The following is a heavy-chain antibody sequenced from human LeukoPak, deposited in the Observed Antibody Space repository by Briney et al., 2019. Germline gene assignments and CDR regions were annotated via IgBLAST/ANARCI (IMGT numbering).Heavy chain of an antibody. D-gene: IGHD2-15*01. Sequence: GGSLRLSCAASGFTFSNYRMNWVRQAPGKGLEWVANIKQDGSEKYYVDSMKGRFTISRDNAKNSLFLQMNSLSAEDTAIYYCTTDTWYSAGHWGQGTLVTVSS. CDR3: TTDTWYSAGH. CDR1: GFTFSNYR. V-gene: IGHV3-7*03. CDR2: IKQDGSEK. J-gene: IGHJ4*02.